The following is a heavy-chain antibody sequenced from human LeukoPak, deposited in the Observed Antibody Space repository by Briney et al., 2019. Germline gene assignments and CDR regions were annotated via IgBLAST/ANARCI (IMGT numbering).Heavy chain of an antibody. CDR2: ISNSSSYI. D-gene: IGHD3-10*01. Sequence: GGSLRLSCAASGFTFSSYSMNWVRQAPGKGLEWVSYISNSSSYIYYADSVKGRFTISRDNAKNSLYLQMNSLRAEDTAVYYCARDRGYFGMDVWGQGTTLPVTS. CDR1: GFTFSSYS. V-gene: IGHV3-21*01. J-gene: IGHJ6*02. CDR3: ARDRGYFGMDV.